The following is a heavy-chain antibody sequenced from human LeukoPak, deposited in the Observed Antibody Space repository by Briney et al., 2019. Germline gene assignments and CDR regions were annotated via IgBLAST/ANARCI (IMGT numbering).Heavy chain of an antibody. J-gene: IGHJ5*02. CDR3: AREGGSGGYSYGYNWFAP. D-gene: IGHD5-18*01. V-gene: IGHV7-4-1*02. Sequence: ASVKVSCKASGYIFTSYAMNWVRQAPGQGLEWMGWINTNTGNPTYAQGFTGRFVFSLDTSVNTAYLQISSLKVDDTAVYYCAREGGSGGYSYGYNWFAPWGQGTLVTVSS. CDR1: GYIFTSYA. CDR2: INTNTGNP.